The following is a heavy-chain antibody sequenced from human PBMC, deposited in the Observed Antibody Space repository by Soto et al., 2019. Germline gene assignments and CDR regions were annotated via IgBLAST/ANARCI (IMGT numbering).Heavy chain of an antibody. D-gene: IGHD2-2*01. V-gene: IGHV3-30*04. CDR2: ISYDGSNQ. CDR1: GFTFRDFA. CDR3: ARQAMAAPKYHYRVLDV. Sequence: QVQLVESGGGVVQPGRSLRLSCEASGFTFRDFAVHWIRQAPGRGLEWVTLISYDGSNQYFADSVKGRFTISRDNSKNTLSLHMNSLTSEDTAVYVCARQAMAAPKYHYRVLDVWGRGTMVTVSS. J-gene: IGHJ6*02.